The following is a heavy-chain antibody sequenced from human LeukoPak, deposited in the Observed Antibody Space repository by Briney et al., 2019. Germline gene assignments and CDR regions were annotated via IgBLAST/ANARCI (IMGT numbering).Heavy chain of an antibody. D-gene: IGHD1-26*01. CDR1: GGSFSGYY. CDR2: INHSGST. CDR3: ASQTELRNAFDI. Sequence: PSETLSLTCAVYGGSFSGYYWSWIRQPPGKGLEWIGEINHSGSTNYNLSLKSRVTISVDTSKNQFSLKLSSVTAADTAVYYCASQTELRNAFDIWGQGTMVTVSS. J-gene: IGHJ3*02. V-gene: IGHV4-34*01.